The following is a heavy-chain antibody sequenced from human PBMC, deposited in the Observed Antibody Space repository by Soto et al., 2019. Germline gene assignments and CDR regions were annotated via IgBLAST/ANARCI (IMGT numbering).Heavy chain of an antibody. CDR3: APTRGYCSGGSCYPNWFDP. V-gene: IGHV1-69*01. CDR1: GGTFSSYA. D-gene: IGHD2-15*01. J-gene: IGHJ5*02. Sequence: QVQLVQSGAEVKKPGSSVKVSCKASGGTFSSYAISWVRQAPGQGLEWMGGIIPIFGTANYAQKFQGRVTITADESTSPAYMELSSLRSEDTAVYYCAPTRGYCSGGSCYPNWFDPGGQGTLVTVAS. CDR2: IIPIFGTA.